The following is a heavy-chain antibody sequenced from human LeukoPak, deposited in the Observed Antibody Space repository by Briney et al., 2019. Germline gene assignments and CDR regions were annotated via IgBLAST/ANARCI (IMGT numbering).Heavy chain of an antibody. CDR1: GFTFSSYA. V-gene: IGHV3-23*01. D-gene: IGHD6-19*01. Sequence: GGSLRLSCAASGFTFSSYAMSWVRQAPGKGLEWVSAISGSGGSTYYADSVKGRFTISRDNSKKTLYLQMNSLRAEDTAVYYCAKMVAIAVAGNFDYWGQGTLATVSS. CDR2: ISGSGGST. J-gene: IGHJ4*02. CDR3: AKMVAIAVAGNFDY.